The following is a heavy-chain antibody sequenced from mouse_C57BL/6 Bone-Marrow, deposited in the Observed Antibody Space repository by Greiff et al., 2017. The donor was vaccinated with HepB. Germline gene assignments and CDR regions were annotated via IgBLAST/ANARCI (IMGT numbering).Heavy chain of an antibody. D-gene: IGHD2-12*01. CDR3: ARHEEGGGGDDRFAY. CDR2: FYPGSGSI. J-gene: IGHJ3*01. V-gene: IGHV1-62-2*01. CDR1: GYTFTEYT. Sequence: VKVVESGAELVKPGASVKLSCKASGYTFTEYTIHWVKQRSGQGLEWIGWFYPGSGSIKYNEKFKDKATLTADKSSSTVYMELSRLTSEDSAVYFCARHEEGGGGDDRFAYWGQGTLVTVSA.